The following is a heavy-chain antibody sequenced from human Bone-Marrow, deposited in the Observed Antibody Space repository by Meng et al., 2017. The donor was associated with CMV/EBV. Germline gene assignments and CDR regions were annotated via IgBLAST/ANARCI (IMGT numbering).Heavy chain of an antibody. Sequence: SETLSLTCTVSGGSISSYFWNWIRQPPGKGLEWIANIYYSGYTNYNPSLKSRVTISVDTSKNQFSLKLSSVTAADTAVYYCARGSVAGDYWGQGTLVTVSS. CDR1: GGSISSYF. V-gene: IGHV4-59*01. J-gene: IGHJ4*02. CDR2: IYYSGYT. CDR3: ARGSVAGDY. D-gene: IGHD6-19*01.